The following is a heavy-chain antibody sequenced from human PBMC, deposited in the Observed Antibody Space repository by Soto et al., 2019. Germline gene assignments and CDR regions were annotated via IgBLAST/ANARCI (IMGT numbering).Heavy chain of an antibody. Sequence: QVQVVESGGGVVQPGRSLRLSCAASGFTFSSFGMHWVRQAPGKGLEWVSLIWYDGSKKSYGDSVKGRFSISRDNSRNKVYLQLSSLRAADTVVYYCARDASYDSLWSGYYPSRNGMDVWGPGTTVPVSS. V-gene: IGHV3-33*01. J-gene: IGHJ6*02. CDR3: ARDASYDSLWSGYYPSRNGMDV. D-gene: IGHD3-3*01. CDR1: GFTFSSFG. CDR2: IWYDGSKK.